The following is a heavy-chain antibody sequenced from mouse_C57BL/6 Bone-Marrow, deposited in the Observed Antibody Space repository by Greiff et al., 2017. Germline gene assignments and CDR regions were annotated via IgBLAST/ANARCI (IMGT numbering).Heavy chain of an antibody. CDR2: IRNKANGYTT. V-gene: IGHV7-3*01. Sequence: LVESGGGLVQPGGSLSLSCAASGFTFTDYYMSWVRQPPGKALEWLGFIRNKANGYTTEYSASVKGRFTISRDNSQSILYLQMNALRAEDSATYCCARSHYGNLFAYWGQGTLVTVSA. J-gene: IGHJ3*01. CDR3: ARSHYGNLFAY. D-gene: IGHD2-1*01. CDR1: GFTFTDYY.